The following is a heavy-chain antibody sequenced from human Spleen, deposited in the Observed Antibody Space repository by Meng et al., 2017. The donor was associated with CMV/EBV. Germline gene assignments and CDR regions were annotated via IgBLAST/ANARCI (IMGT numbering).Heavy chain of an antibody. D-gene: IGHD4-17*01. V-gene: IGHV4-30-4*08. CDR1: GGSISSGDYY. Sequence: QVQLQESGPGLVKPSXXLSLTCTVSGGSISSGDYYWSWIRQPPGKGLEWIGYIYYSGSTYYNPSLKSRVTISVDTSKNQFSLKLSSVTAADTAVYYCASGHDYGDRNWFDPWGQGTLVTVSS. CDR2: IYYSGST. CDR3: ASGHDYGDRNWFDP. J-gene: IGHJ5*02.